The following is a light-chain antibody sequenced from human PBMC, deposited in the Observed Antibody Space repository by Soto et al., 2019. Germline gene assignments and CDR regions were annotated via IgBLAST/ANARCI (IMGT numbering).Light chain of an antibody. Sequence: EIVLTQSPGTLSLSPGEGATFSCRASQTVGKNYLAWYKQKPGQAPRLLIYDASSRATGIPDRFSGSGSATDFTLTISRLEPEDFAVYYCQQYAYEPLTFGGGTKVEIK. V-gene: IGKV3-20*01. J-gene: IGKJ4*01. CDR2: DAS. CDR3: QQYAYEPLT. CDR1: QTVGKNY.